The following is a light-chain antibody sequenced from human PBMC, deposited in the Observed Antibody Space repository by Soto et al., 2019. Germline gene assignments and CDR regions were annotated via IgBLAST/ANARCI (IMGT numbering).Light chain of an antibody. CDR1: QSISNW. V-gene: IGKV1-5*03. CDR3: QQYNSS. Sequence: DIQMTQSPSTLSASVGGRVTITCRASQSISNWLAWYQQKPGKAPKLLIYKASSLESGVPSRFSGSGSGTEFTLTISSLQPDDFATSYCQQYNSSFGQGTRVEIK. J-gene: IGKJ1*01. CDR2: KAS.